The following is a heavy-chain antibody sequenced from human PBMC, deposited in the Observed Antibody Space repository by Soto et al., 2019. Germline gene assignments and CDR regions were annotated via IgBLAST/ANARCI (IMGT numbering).Heavy chain of an antibody. D-gene: IGHD2-2*01. V-gene: IGHV3-23*01. CDR1: GFTFSSYA. J-gene: IGHJ3*02. CDR3: AKGCYLSDI. Sequence: WGCLALSCAASGFTFSSYAMSWVRQAPGKGLEWVSAISGSGGSTYYADSVKGRFTISRDNSKNTLYLQMNSLRAEDTAVYYCAKGCYLSDIWGQGTMVTVSS. CDR2: ISGSGGST.